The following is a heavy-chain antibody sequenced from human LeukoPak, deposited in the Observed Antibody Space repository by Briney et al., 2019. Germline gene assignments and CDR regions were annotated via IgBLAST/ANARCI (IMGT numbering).Heavy chain of an antibody. D-gene: IGHD4-23*01. J-gene: IGHJ3*02. V-gene: IGHV1-8*03. CDR1: GYTFTSHD. CDR2: MNPNSGNT. Sequence: ASVKVSCKASGYTFTSHDINWVRQAIGQGLEWMGWMNPNSGNTGYAQKFQGRVTITRNNSISTVYMELSSLRSEDTAVYYCARRLGLRWDLQAFDIWGQGTMVTVPS. CDR3: ARRLGLRWDLQAFDI.